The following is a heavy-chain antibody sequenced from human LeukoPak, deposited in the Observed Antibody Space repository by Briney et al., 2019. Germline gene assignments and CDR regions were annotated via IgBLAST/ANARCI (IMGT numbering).Heavy chain of an antibody. Sequence: PSETLSLTCTVSGGSIGSSSYYWGWIRQPPGKGLEWIGSIYYSGSTYYNPSLKSRVTISVDTSKNQFSLKLSSVTAADTAVYYCARPIELGYCSSTSCYTGGLGYFDLWGRGTLVTVSS. V-gene: IGHV4-39*01. CDR2: IYYSGST. CDR3: ARPIELGYCSSTSCYTGGLGYFDL. D-gene: IGHD2-2*02. CDR1: GGSIGSSSYY. J-gene: IGHJ2*01.